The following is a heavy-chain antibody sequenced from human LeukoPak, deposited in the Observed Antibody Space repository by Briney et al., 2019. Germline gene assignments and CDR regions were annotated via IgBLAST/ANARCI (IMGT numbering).Heavy chain of an antibody. CDR2: ISGSGGIT. J-gene: IGHJ4*02. CDR1: GFTFSSYA. Sequence: GGSLRLSCSASGFTFSSYAMSWVPQAPGKGLEWVSAISGSGGITYYADSVKGRFTISRDNSKNTLYLQMNRLRAEDTAVYYCAKGYGDFDYWGQGTLVTVSS. CDR3: AKGYGDFDY. D-gene: IGHD4-17*01. V-gene: IGHV3-23*01.